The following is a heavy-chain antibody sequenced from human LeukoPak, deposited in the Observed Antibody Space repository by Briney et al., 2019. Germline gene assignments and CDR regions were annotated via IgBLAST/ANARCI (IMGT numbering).Heavy chain of an antibody. V-gene: IGHV4-4*02. J-gene: IGHJ2*01. Sequence: SETLSLTCAVSGGSISISNSNWWSWVRQPPGKGLEWIGEISHSGSTNYNPSLKSRVTISVDNSKNQFSLKLSSVTAADTAVYYCARDLHGGNSFTSDWYFDLWGRGTLVTVSS. CDR2: ISHSGST. CDR1: GGSISISNSNW. CDR3: ARDLHGGNSFTSDWYFDL. D-gene: IGHD4-23*01.